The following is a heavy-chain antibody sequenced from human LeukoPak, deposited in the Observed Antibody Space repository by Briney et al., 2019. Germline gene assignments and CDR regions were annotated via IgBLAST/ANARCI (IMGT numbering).Heavy chain of an antibody. CDR1: GGTFSSYA. D-gene: IGHD6-13*01. V-gene: IGHV1-18*01. J-gene: IGHJ6*02. Sequence: ASVKVSCKASGGTFSSYAISWVRQAPGQGLGWMGWISAYNGNTNYAQKLQGRVTTTTDTSTSTAYMELRSLRSDDTAVYYCAFRQGYTMDVWGQGTTVTVSS. CDR2: ISAYNGNT. CDR3: AFRQGYTMDV.